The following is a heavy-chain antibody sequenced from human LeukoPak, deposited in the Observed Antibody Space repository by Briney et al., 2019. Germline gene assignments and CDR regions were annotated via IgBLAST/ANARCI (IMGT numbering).Heavy chain of an antibody. CDR2: ISSSSSSYK. Sequence: GGSLRLSCAASGFTFSSYSMNWVCQAPGKGVEWVSSISSSSSSYKYYADSVKGRFTISRDNAKNSLYLQMNSLRAEDTAVYYCARERGRAKTTVTNKVYYYMDVWGKGTTVTVSS. J-gene: IGHJ6*03. D-gene: IGHD4-17*01. CDR3: ARERGRAKTTVTNKVYYYMDV. CDR1: GFTFSSYS. V-gene: IGHV3-21*01.